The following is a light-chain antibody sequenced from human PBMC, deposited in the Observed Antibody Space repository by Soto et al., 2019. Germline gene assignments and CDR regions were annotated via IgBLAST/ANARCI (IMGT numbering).Light chain of an antibody. CDR1: QSVANY. Sequence: EIVLTQSPATLSLSPGERATLSCRASQSVANYLAWYQQKPGQAPRLLIYAASNRATGIPARFSGSGSGTDFTLTISSLEPEDFAVYYCQQYGSSPPRTFGQGTKVE. V-gene: IGKV3-11*01. CDR2: AAS. J-gene: IGKJ1*01. CDR3: QQYGSSPPRT.